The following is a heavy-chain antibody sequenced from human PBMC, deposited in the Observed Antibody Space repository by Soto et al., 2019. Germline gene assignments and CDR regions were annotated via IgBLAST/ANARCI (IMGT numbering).Heavy chain of an antibody. V-gene: IGHV3-48*01. CDR3: AKERESVYDYYDY. J-gene: IGHJ4*02. Sequence: GSLRLSCAASGFTFSSYSMNWVRQAPGKGLEWVSYISSSSTIYYADSVKGRFTISRDNAKSTLYLQMNSLRAEDTAVYYCAKERESVYDYYDYWDQGTLVTVSS. CDR1: GFTFSSYS. D-gene: IGHD5-12*01. CDR2: ISSSSTI.